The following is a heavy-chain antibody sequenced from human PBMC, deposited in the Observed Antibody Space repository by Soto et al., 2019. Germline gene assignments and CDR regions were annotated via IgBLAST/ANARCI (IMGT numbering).Heavy chain of an antibody. CDR3: ARVAGRDAFDI. CDR2: IFYFVST. CDR1: GGSISSGGYY. Sequence: SETLSLTCTVSGGSISSGGYYWSWIRQHPGKGLEWIGYIFYFVSTYYNPSLKSRVTISLDTSKNQFSLKLSSVTAADTAVYYCARVAGRDAFDIWGQGTMVTVSS. V-gene: IGHV4-31*03. J-gene: IGHJ3*02.